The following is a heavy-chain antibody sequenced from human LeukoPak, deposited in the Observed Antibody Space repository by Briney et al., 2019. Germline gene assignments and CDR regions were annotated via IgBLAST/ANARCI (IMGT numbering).Heavy chain of an antibody. CDR3: ARPTVRRDFAFDI. CDR1: GGSISSGGYS. V-gene: IGHV4-30-2*03. D-gene: IGHD4-4*01. CDR2: IYHSGST. Sequence: PSETLSLTCAVSGGSISSGGYSWSWIRQPPGKGLEWIGYIYHSGSTYYNPSLKSRVTISVDTSKNQFSLKLSSVTAADTAVYYCARPTVRRDFAFDIWGQGTMVTVSS. J-gene: IGHJ3*02.